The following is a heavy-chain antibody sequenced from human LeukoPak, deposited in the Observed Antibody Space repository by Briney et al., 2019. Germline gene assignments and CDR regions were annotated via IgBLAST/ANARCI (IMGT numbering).Heavy chain of an antibody. CDR3: ARPLVTTVAGTYYFDY. Sequence: GGSLRLSCAASGFRFSSYGMHWVRQAPGKGLGWVSLIRYDESRTFYGDSVKGRFIISRDDSKNTVYLHMHSLRTEDTAVYYCARPLVTTVAGTYYFDYWGQGTLVTVSS. D-gene: IGHD6-19*01. CDR2: IRYDESRT. J-gene: IGHJ4*02. CDR1: GFRFSSYG. V-gene: IGHV3-30*02.